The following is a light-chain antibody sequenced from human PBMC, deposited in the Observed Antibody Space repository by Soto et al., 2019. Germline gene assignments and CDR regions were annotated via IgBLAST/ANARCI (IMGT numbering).Light chain of an antibody. Sequence: EIVLTQSPGTLSLAPGERVTLSCRASQSIDSSYLGWYQQKPGQAPRLLVFAASNRATGIPDRFSGSGSGTDCTLTITRLEPEDCAVYYCQQYGSSPLAFGGGTRVEIK. V-gene: IGKV3-20*01. CDR1: QSIDSSY. J-gene: IGKJ4*01. CDR2: AAS. CDR3: QQYGSSPLA.